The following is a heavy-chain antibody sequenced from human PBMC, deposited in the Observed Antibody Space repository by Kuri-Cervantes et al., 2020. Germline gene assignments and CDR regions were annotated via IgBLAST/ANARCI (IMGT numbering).Heavy chain of an antibody. Sequence: LSLTCAASGFTFSSYGMHWVRQAPGKGLEWVAVISYDGSNKYYADSVKGRFTISRDNSKNTLYLQMNSLRAEDTALYHCARAQDIVATRAFYWYFDLWGRGTLVTVSS. D-gene: IGHD5-12*01. CDR3: ARAQDIVATRAFYWYFDL. CDR2: ISYDGSNK. V-gene: IGHV3-33*05. CDR1: GFTFSSYG. J-gene: IGHJ2*01.